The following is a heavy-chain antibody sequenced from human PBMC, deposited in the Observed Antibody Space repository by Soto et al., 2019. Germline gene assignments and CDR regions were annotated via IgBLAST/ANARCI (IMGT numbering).Heavy chain of an antibody. CDR2: IYNSGST. V-gene: IGHV4-59*08. CDR1: GGSISSYY. D-gene: IGHD3-10*01. J-gene: IGHJ4*02. Sequence: SSETLSLTCTVSGGSISSYYWTWIRQPPGKGLEWIGFIYNSGSTHYNPSVRSRVTISVDTSKNQFSLKLRSVTAADTAVYYCASMGYHYGSGSYPLDYWGQGTLVTVS. CDR3: ASMGYHYGSGSYPLDY.